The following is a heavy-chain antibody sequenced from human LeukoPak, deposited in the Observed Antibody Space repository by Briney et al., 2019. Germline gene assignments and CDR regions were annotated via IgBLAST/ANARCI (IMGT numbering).Heavy chain of an antibody. D-gene: IGHD5-18*01. CDR2: INHSGST. CDR1: GGSFSGYY. J-gene: IGHJ4*02. CDR3: ARGQWLRSSFDY. V-gene: IGHV4-34*01. Sequence: PSETLSLTCAVYGGSFSGYYWSWICQPPGKGLEWIGEINHSGSTNYNPSLKSRVTISVDTSKNQFSLKLSSVTAADTAVYYCARGQWLRSSFDYWGQGTLVTVSS.